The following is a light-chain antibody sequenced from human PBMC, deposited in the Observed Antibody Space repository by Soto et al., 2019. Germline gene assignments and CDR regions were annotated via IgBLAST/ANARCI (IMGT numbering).Light chain of an antibody. V-gene: IGKV1-39*01. CDR1: QSIISY. Sequence: DIQMTQSPSSLSASVGDRVTITCRSSQSIISYLNWYQQKAGKASQLLIYAASTLQSGVPARFSGGGSGTDFTLTISSLQPEDSAIYYCQQTYSGPRTFGQGTKLEIK. J-gene: IGKJ2*02. CDR3: QQTYSGPRT. CDR2: AAS.